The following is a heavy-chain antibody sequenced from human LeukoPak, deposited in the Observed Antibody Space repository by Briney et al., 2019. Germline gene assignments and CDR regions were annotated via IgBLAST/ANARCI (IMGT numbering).Heavy chain of an antibody. V-gene: IGHV3-11*01. CDR2: ISSSGSTI. CDR3: ARCLYGSGFNWFDP. Sequence: GGSLRLSCAASGFTFSDYYMSWIRQAPGKGLEWVSYISSSGSTIYYADSVKGRFTISRDNAKNSLYLQMNSLRAEDAAVYYCARCLYGSGFNWFDPWGQGTLVTVSS. CDR1: GFTFSDYY. J-gene: IGHJ5*02. D-gene: IGHD3-10*01.